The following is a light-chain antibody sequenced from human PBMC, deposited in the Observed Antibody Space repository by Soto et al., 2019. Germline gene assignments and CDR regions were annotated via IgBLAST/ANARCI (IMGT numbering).Light chain of an antibody. CDR2: EVS. J-gene: IGLJ2*01. Sequence: QSALTQPASVSGSPGQSITISGTGTSSDVGAYNFVSWYQQHPGKSPKLMIYEVSTRPSGVSNRFSGSKSGNTASLTISGLQAEDEADYFCSSYTSSSTLLFGGWTQLTVL. CDR3: SSYTSSSTLL. V-gene: IGLV2-14*01. CDR1: SSDVGAYNF.